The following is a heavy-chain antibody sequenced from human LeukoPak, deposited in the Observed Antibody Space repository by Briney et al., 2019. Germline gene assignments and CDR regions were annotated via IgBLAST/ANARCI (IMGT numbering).Heavy chain of an antibody. CDR3: ARGGDRSFDY. CDR2: ITYSGST. J-gene: IGHJ4*02. V-gene: IGHV4-39*07. CDR1: GGSITSNSYY. Sequence: PSETLSLTCTVSGGSITSNSYYWGWIRQPPGKGLEWIGSITYSGSTYYNPSLKRRVTISIDTSKNQFSLNLNSVTAADTAVYYCARGGDRSFDYWGQGTLVTVSS. D-gene: IGHD3-10*01.